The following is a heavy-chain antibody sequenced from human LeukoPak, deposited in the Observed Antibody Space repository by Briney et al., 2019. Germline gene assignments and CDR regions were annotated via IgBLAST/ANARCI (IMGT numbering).Heavy chain of an antibody. CDR2: ISSSGGST. CDR1: GLTFSSYA. V-gene: IGHV3-23*01. CDR3: AKYGNYYDTSGYYWVFDS. D-gene: IGHD3-22*01. J-gene: IGHJ4*02. Sequence: GGSLRLSCTASGLTFSSYAMGWVRQAPGKGLEWVSAISSSGGSTYYADSGQGRFTIFRDDSENTLYLQMNSLRAADTALYYCAKYGNYYDTSGYYWVFDSWGQGTLVTVSS.